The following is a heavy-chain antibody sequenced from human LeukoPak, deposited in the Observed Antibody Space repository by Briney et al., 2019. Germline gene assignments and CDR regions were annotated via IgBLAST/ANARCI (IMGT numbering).Heavy chain of an antibody. CDR3: ARDGRDSSGWSDAFDI. J-gene: IGHJ3*02. CDR2: IYYSGST. D-gene: IGHD6-19*01. CDR1: GGSISSSSYY. Sequence: PSETLSLTCTVSGGSISSSSYYWGWIRQPPGKGLEWIGHIYYSGSTNYNPSLKSRVTISVDTSKNQFSLKLSSVTAADTAVYYCARDGRDSSGWSDAFDIWGQGTMVTVSS. V-gene: IGHV4-61*01.